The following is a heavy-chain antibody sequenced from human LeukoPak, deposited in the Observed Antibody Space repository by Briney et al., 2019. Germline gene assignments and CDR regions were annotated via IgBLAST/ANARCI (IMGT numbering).Heavy chain of an antibody. CDR3: ARGVQY. J-gene: IGHJ4*02. Sequence: SETLSLTCTVSGGSISSSSYYWGWIRQPPGKGLEWIASIYYSGITYYNPSLESRVTIAVDTSKNQFSLKLSSVTAADTAVYYCARGVQYWGQGTLVTVSS. CDR2: IYYSGIT. D-gene: IGHD1-1*01. CDR1: GGSISSSSYY. V-gene: IGHV4-39*01.